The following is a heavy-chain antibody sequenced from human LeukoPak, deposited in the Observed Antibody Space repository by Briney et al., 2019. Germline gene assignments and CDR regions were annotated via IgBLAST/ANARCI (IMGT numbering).Heavy chain of an antibody. D-gene: IGHD6-19*01. Sequence: GGSLRLSCAASGFTFSNHDMNWVRRAPGKGLEWVSYISSGSGVTVYYADSVKGRFTISKDNAKNPLYLQMNSLRAEDTAVYYCARSASGWYYFDYWGQGTLVTVSS. CDR2: ISSGSGVTV. CDR1: GFTFSNHD. J-gene: IGHJ4*02. CDR3: ARSASGWYYFDY. V-gene: IGHV3-48*03.